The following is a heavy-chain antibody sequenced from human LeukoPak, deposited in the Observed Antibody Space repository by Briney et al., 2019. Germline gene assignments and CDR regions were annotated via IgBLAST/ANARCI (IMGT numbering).Heavy chain of an antibody. J-gene: IGHJ4*02. D-gene: IGHD3-22*01. V-gene: IGHV4-30-2*01. Sequence: PSETLSLTCAVSGGSISSGGYSWSWIRQPPGKGLEWIGYIYHGGSTYYNPSLKSRVTISVDRSKNQFSLKLSSVTAADTAVYYCATLGEYYDSSGYYYNWGQGTLVTVSS. CDR3: ATLGEYYDSSGYYYN. CDR2: IYHGGST. CDR1: GGSISSGGYS.